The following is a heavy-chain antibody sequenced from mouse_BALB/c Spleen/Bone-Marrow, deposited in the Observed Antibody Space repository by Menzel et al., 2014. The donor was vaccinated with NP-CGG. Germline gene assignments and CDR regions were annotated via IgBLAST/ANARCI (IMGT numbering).Heavy chain of an antibody. Sequence: VHLVESGAELVKPGASVKPSCKASGYTFTSYWMHWVKQRPGQGLEWIGEIDPSDSYTNYNQKFKGKATLTVDKSSSTAYMQLSSLTSEDSAVYYCAITTVVATGDYWGQGTTLTVSS. CDR1: GYTFTSYW. J-gene: IGHJ2*01. D-gene: IGHD1-1*01. CDR3: AITTVVATGDY. CDR2: IDPSDSYT. V-gene: IGHV1-69*02.